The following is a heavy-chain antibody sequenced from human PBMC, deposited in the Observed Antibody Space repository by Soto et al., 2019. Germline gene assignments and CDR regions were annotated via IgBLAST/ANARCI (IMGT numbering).Heavy chain of an antibody. J-gene: IGHJ6*03. CDR2: ISAYNGNT. V-gene: IGHV1-18*01. CDR3: AGGRGRQLGRHWYYMDV. D-gene: IGHD6-6*01. CDR1: GYTFTSYG. Sequence: QVQLVQSGAEVKKPGASVKVSCKASGYTFTSYGISWVRQAPGQGLEWMGWISAYNGNTNYAQKLQGRVTMTTDTATSPAYMELRSLRSGDTAGYYCAGGRGRQLGRHWYYMDVWGKGTTVTVSS.